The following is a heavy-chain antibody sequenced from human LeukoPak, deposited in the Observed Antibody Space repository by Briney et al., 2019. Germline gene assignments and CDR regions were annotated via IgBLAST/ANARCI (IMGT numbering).Heavy chain of an antibody. V-gene: IGHV4-30-4*01. J-gene: IGHJ3*02. Sequence: SQNLSLTCTVSGGSINSGDYYWSWIRQSPGKGLEWIGYIYYSGSTYYNPSLKSRITISVDTSKNQFSLNLNSVTAADSAVYFCAREIKWEAYAAFDIWGQGTMVTVSS. D-gene: IGHD1-26*01. CDR3: AREIKWEAYAAFDI. CDR2: IYYSGST. CDR1: GGSINSGDYY.